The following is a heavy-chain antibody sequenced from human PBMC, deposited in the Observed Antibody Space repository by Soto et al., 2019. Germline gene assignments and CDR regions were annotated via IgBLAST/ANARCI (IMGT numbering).Heavy chain of an antibody. Sequence: QVQLVQSGAEVKKPGASVKVSCKASGYTFTSYGFSWVRQAPGQGLEWVGWMSAYNGNTNYGRKLQGRVTMTTDPSTSTGNGVLWSLRSAYTAVYYCSGDSALELGDYWCRGSLVTFSS. CDR1: GYTFTSYG. CDR3: SGDSALELGDY. V-gene: IGHV1-18*01. D-gene: IGHD1-26*01. J-gene: IGHJ4*02. CDR2: MSAYNGNT.